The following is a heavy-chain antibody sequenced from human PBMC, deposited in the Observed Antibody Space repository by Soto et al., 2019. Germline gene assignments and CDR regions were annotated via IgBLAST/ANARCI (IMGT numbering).Heavy chain of an antibody. Sequence: TSETLSLTCTVSGGSISSSNWWSWVRQPPGKGLEWIGEIYHSGSTNYNPSLKSRVTISVDKSKNQFSLKLSSVTAADTAVYYCAVTMVRGVINDYYYGMDVWGQGTTVTVSS. J-gene: IGHJ6*02. CDR1: GGSISSSNW. V-gene: IGHV4-4*02. CDR3: AVTMVRGVINDYYYGMDV. CDR2: IYHSGST. D-gene: IGHD3-10*01.